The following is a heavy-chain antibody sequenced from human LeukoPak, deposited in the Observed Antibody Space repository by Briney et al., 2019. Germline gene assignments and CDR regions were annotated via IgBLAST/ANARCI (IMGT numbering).Heavy chain of an antibody. V-gene: IGHV4-59*12. CDR2: IYYSGST. Sequence: ASETLSLTCTVSGGSISSYYWSWIRQPPGKGLEWIGYIYYSGSTNYNPSLKSRVTISVDTSKNQFSLKLSSVTAADTAVYYCARAVGSGSFQTYYYYMDVWGKGTTVTISS. CDR3: ARAVGSGSFQTYYYYMDV. D-gene: IGHD3-10*01. J-gene: IGHJ6*03. CDR1: GGSISSYY.